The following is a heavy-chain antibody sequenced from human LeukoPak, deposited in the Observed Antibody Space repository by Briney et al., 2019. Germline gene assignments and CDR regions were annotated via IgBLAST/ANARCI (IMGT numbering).Heavy chain of an antibody. J-gene: IGHJ2*01. V-gene: IGHV3-13*01. Sequence: PPGGSLRLSCAASGLTFSSYDMHWVRQATGKGLEWVSAIGTAGDTYYPGSVKGRFTISRENAKNSLYLQMNSLRAEDTAVYYCARGPPVFTEAWWYFDLWGRGTLVTVSS. CDR1: GLTFSSYD. CDR2: IGTAGDT. CDR3: ARGPPVFTEAWWYFDL. D-gene: IGHD1-14*01.